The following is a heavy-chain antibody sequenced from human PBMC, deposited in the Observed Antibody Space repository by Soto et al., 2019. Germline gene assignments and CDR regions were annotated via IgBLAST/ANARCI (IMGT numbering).Heavy chain of an antibody. CDR1: GASITSGGSY. CDR3: VRARGTTLRMDV. Sequence: SETLSLTGSVSGASITSGGSYWTWIRQHPGKGLEWIGNILYSEKNYYNPSLKSRVAISLDTSKNQFSLKVNSVTAADTAVYYCVRARGTTLRMDVWGQGPTVTVSS. D-gene: IGHD3-10*01. CDR2: ILYSEKN. V-gene: IGHV4-31*03. J-gene: IGHJ6*02.